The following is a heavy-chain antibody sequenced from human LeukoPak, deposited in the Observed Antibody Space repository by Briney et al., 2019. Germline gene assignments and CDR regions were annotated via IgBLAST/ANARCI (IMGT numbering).Heavy chain of an antibody. J-gene: IGHJ4*02. CDR3: ARGFGIAAAGSYFDY. CDR1: GGSISGYY. Sequence: SETLSLTCTVSGGSISGYYWSWVRQPPGKGLEWIGYIYYRGNTDYNPSLKSRVTISLDTSKNQFSLKLNSVTAADTAVYYCARGFGIAAAGSYFDYWGQGTLVTVSS. D-gene: IGHD6-13*01. CDR2: IYYRGNT. V-gene: IGHV4-59*01.